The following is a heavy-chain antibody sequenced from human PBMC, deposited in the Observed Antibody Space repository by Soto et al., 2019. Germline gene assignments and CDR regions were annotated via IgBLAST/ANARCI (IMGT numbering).Heavy chain of an antibody. CDR2: VSAYNRNT. CDR3: ARERQYEPLLY. J-gene: IGHJ4*02. Sequence: QVQLVQSGVEVKKPGASVKVSCQASGYTFTNYGITWLRQAPGQGLEWMGWVSAYNRNTNYAQRFRDRVTMTTDTSTRTAYMELRNLKSDDTAIYFCARERQYEPLLYWGRGTLVTVSS. V-gene: IGHV1-18*01. CDR1: GYTFTNYG. D-gene: IGHD2-2*01.